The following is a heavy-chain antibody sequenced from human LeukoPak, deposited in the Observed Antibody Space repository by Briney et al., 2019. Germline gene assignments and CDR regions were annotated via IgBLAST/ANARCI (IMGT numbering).Heavy chain of an antibody. D-gene: IGHD2-2*01. CDR3: ARGSKRSTTDY. V-gene: IGHV3-48*04. CDR2: ISSSSSTI. J-gene: IGHJ4*02. CDR1: GFTFSSYS. Sequence: GSLRLSCAASGFTFSSYSMNWVRQAPGKGLEWVSYISSSSSTIYYADSVKGRFTISRDNAKNSLYLQMNSLRAEDTAVYYCARGSKRSTTDYWGQGTLVTVSS.